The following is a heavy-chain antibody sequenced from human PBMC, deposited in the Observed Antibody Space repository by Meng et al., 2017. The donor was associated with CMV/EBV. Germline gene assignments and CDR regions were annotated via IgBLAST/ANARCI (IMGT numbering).Heavy chain of an antibody. CDR3: ARAGGLRFLEWLSVWFDP. Sequence: GSLRLSCAVSGDSINAFGNSIYYWAWLRQPPGKGLEWIGSIYFRGNTYFSPSLKSRVTISVDTSKNQFSLKLSSVTAADTAVYYCARAGGLRFLEWLSVWFDPWGQGTLVTVSS. D-gene: IGHD3-3*01. CDR2: IYFRGNT. J-gene: IGHJ5*02. V-gene: IGHV4-39*07. CDR1: GDSINAFGNSIYY.